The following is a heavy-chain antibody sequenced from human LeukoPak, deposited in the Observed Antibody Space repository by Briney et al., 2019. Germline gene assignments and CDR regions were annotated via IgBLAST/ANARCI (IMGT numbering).Heavy chain of an antibody. CDR2: IFINGST. CDR1: DDSLTSGSHY. CDR3: ARMRIIVVPAAKFRHFYYGMDV. V-gene: IGHV4-61*02. D-gene: IGHD2-2*01. Sequence: SQTLSLTCTVSDDSLTSGSHYWSWIRQPAGKGLEWIGRIFINGSTNYNPSLTSGVTISADTSKSQFSLKLTSVTAADAAVYYCARMRIIVVPAAKFRHFYYGMDVWGQGTTVTVSS. J-gene: IGHJ6*02.